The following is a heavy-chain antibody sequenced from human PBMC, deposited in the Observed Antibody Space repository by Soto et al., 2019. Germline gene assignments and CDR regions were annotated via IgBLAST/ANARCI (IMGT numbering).Heavy chain of an antibody. CDR1: GFSFSDYS. J-gene: IGHJ4*02. Sequence: PGGSLRLSCAASGFSFSDYSMNWVRQAPGKGLEWVLFFVLIGTTTYYRDSVKGRFTIFKDKSMNTVYLHMNSLTVEDAAVYYCTKDRVPDGIYSFDYWGQGALVTVSS. CDR3: TKDRVPDGIYSFDY. V-gene: IGHV3-23*01. D-gene: IGHD2-15*01. CDR2: FVLIGTTT.